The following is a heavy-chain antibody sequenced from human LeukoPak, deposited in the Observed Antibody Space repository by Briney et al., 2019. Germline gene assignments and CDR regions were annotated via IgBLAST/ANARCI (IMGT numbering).Heavy chain of an antibody. CDR1: GFTFSSYW. J-gene: IGHJ4*02. D-gene: IGHD4-23*01. CDR3: ARLRWEQTGYSSDY. Sequence: GGSLRLSCAASGFTFSSYWMSWVRQAPGKGLEWVANIKKDGSEKYYVDSVKGRFTISRDNAKNSLYLQMNSLRAKDTAVFYCARLRWEQTGYSSDYWGQGTLVTVSS. V-gene: IGHV3-7*01. CDR2: IKKDGSEK.